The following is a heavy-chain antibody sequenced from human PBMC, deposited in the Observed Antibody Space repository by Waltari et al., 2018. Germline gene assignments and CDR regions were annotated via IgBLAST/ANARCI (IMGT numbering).Heavy chain of an antibody. CDR2: IKSRSAGGTT. D-gene: IGHD3-16*01. CDR3: TTDRFD. Sequence: EVQLVESGGGLVMPGGSLRLSCAASGFTFRHTWMSWVRQAPGKGREGDGRIKSRSAGGTTDYTSPVKGRFTISRDDSQNTLHLQMNSLKTEDTAVYYCTTDRFDWGQGILVTVSS. CDR1: GFTFRHTW. V-gene: IGHV3-15*01. J-gene: IGHJ4*02.